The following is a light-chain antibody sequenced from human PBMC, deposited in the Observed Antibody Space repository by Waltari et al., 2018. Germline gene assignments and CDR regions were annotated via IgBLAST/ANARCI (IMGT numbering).Light chain of an antibody. V-gene: IGLV2-14*03. CDR3: SSFTRSATLV. CDR2: DVI. CDR1: RSDVGAYNY. Sequence: QSALTQPASVSGSPGQSLTLSCTGPRSDVGAYNYVPWYQQYSGKAPKLMIYDVIKRPSGVSNRFSGSTSGNTASLTISGLQAEDEADYYCSSFTRSATLVFGGGTKLTVL. J-gene: IGLJ3*02.